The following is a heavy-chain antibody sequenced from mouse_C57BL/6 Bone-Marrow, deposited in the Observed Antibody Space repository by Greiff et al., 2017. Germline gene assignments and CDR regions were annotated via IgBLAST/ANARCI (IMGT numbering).Heavy chain of an antibody. CDR1: GYTFTSYW. Sequence: QVQLQQPGAELVTPGASVKMSCKASGYTFTSYWITWVKQRPGQGLEWIGDIYPGSGSTTYNEKFKSKATLTVDTSSSTAYMQLSSLTSEDSAVYYCARGGYDRGGYYFDYWGQGTTLTVSS. J-gene: IGHJ2*01. D-gene: IGHD2-2*01. V-gene: IGHV1-55*01. CDR2: IYPGSGST. CDR3: ARGGYDRGGYYFDY.